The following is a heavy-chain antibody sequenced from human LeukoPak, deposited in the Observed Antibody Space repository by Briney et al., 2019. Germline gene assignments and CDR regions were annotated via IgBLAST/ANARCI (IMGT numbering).Heavy chain of an antibody. CDR1: GYSFTSYW. CDR3: ARRAAAGAKGYFDY. CDR2: IFPADSDT. D-gene: IGHD6-13*01. Sequence: GESLKISCKGSGYSFTSYWIGWVRQMPGKGLEWVGIIFPADSDTRYSPSFQGQVTISADKSISTAYLQWSSLKASDTAMYYCARRAAAGAKGYFDYWGQGTLVTVSS. J-gene: IGHJ4*02. V-gene: IGHV5-51*01.